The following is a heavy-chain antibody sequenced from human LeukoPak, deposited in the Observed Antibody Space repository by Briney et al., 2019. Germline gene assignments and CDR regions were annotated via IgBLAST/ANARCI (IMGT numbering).Heavy chain of an antibody. CDR3: ARGWGYFDY. D-gene: IGHD6-19*01. Sequence: SETLSLTCTVSGGFISGYYWSWIRQPPGKGLEWIGYINYSGSTIYNPSLKSRVTISVDTSKNHFSLDLNSVTAADTAVYYCARGWGYFDYWGQGTLVTVSS. CDR2: INYSGST. V-gene: IGHV4-59*08. CDR1: GGFISGYY. J-gene: IGHJ4*02.